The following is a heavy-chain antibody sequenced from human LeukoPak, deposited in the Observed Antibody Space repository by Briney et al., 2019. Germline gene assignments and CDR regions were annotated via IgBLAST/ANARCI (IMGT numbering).Heavy chain of an antibody. D-gene: IGHD3-3*01. V-gene: IGHV4-34*01. CDR3: ARGRSYDFWSGYYIGQLAYFDY. CDR1: GGSFSGYY. CDR2: INHSGST. Sequence: PSETLSLTCAVYGGSFSGYYWSWIRQPPGKGLEWIGEINHSGSTNYNPSLKSRVTISVDTSENQFSLKLSSVTAADTAVYYCARGRSYDFWSGYYIGQLAYFDYWGQGTLVTVSS. J-gene: IGHJ4*02.